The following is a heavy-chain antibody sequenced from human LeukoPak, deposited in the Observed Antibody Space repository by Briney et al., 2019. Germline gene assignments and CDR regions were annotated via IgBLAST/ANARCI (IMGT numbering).Heavy chain of an antibody. Sequence: SETLSLTCAVYGGSFSGYYWSWIRQPPGKGLEWIGSIYYSGSTYYNPSLKSRVTISVDTSKNQFSLKLSPVTAADTAVYYCARRLSYYDFWSGPHSGGMDVWGQGTTVTVSS. CDR2: IYYSGST. CDR3: ARRLSYYDFWSGPHSGGMDV. J-gene: IGHJ6*02. D-gene: IGHD3-3*01. CDR1: GGSFSGYY. V-gene: IGHV4-34*01.